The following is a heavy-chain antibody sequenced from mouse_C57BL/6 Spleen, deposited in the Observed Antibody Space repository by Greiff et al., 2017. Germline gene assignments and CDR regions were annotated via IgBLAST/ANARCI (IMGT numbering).Heavy chain of an antibody. Sequence: QVQLKQPGAELVKPGASVKMSCKASGYTFTSYWITWVKQRPGQGLEWIGDIYPGSGSTNYNEKFKSKATLTVDTSSSTAYMQLSSLTSEDSAVYYCARRKKFPYDYYAMDYWGKGTSVTGSS. CDR2: IYPGSGST. V-gene: IGHV1-55*01. J-gene: IGHJ4*01. CDR1: GYTFTSYW. CDR3: ARRKKFPYDYYAMDY.